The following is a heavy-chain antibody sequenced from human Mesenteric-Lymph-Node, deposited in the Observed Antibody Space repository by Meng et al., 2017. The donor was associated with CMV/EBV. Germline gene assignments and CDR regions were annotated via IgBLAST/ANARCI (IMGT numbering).Heavy chain of an antibody. D-gene: IGHD2-21*02. CDR2: ISYDGSNK. CDR3: AKTGDGFPFDY. CDR1: GFTFSSYA. V-gene: IGHV3-30*04. J-gene: IGHJ4*02. Sequence: GGSLRLSCAASGFTFSSYAMHWVRQAPGKGLEWVAVISYDGSNKYYADSVKGRFTISRDNSKNTLYLQMNSLRADDTAVYFCAKTGDGFPFDYWGQGALVTVSS.